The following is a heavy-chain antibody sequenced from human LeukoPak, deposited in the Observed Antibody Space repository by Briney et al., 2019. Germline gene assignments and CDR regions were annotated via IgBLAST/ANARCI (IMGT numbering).Heavy chain of an antibody. V-gene: IGHV3-30*18. CDR2: ISYDGSNK. D-gene: IGHD3-3*01. Sequence: GGSLRLSCAASGFTFSSYGMHWVRQAPGKGLEWVAVISYDGSNKYYADSVKGRFTISRDNSKNTLYLQMNSLRAEDTAVYYCAKDRGFWSGYSDYWGQGTLVTVSS. CDR1: GFTFSSYG. J-gene: IGHJ4*02. CDR3: AKDRGFWSGYSDY.